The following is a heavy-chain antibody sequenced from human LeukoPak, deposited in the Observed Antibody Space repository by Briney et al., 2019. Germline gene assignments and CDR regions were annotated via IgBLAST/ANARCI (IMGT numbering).Heavy chain of an antibody. Sequence: GGSLRLSCAASGFTFSIYSMNRVRQAPGKGLEWVSSISSSSSYIYYADSVKGRFTISRDNAKNSLYLQMNSLRAEDTAVYYCARVGSLRIQLWSPSDYWGQGTLVTVSS. CDR3: ARVGSLRIQLWSPSDY. J-gene: IGHJ4*02. V-gene: IGHV3-21*01. CDR2: ISSSSSYI. CDR1: GFTFSIYS. D-gene: IGHD5-18*01.